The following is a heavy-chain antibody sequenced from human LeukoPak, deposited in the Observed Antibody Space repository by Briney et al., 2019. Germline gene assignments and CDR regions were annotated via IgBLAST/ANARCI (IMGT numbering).Heavy chain of an antibody. CDR2: ISSSSSYI. CDR3: AKGGTGTTVRYFDY. V-gene: IGHV3-21*01. D-gene: IGHD1-7*01. J-gene: IGHJ4*02. CDR1: GFTFSSYS. Sequence: PGGSLRLSCAASGFTFSSYSMNWVRQAPGKGLEWVSSISSSSSYIYYADSVKGRFTISRDNAKNSLYLQMNSLRAEDTAVYYCAKGGTGTTVRYFDYWGQGTLVTVSS.